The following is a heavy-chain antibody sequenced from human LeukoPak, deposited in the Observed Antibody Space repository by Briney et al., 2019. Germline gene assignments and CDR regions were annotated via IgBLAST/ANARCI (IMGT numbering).Heavy chain of an antibody. CDR2: IVVGSGNT. D-gene: IGHD3-22*01. Sequence: ASVKVSCKASGFTFTSSSMQWVRQARGQRLEWIGWIVVGSGNTNYAQKFQERVTITRDISTSTAYIELSSLRSEDTAVYYCAADGSDKDAFDIWGQGTMVTVSS. CDR1: GFTFTSSS. CDR3: AADGSDKDAFDI. V-gene: IGHV1-58*02. J-gene: IGHJ3*02.